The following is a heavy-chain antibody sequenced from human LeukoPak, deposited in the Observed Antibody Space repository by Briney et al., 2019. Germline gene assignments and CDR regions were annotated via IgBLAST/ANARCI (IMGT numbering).Heavy chain of an antibody. CDR3: ARLSGNNFDY. D-gene: IGHD1-14*01. CDR1: GGSISSSSYY. Sequence: SETLSLICTVSGGSISSSSYYWGWIRQPPGKGLEWIGSIYYSGSTYYNPSLKSRVTISVDTSKNQFSLKLSSATAADTAVYYCARLSGNNFDYWGQGTLVTVSS. CDR2: IYYSGST. V-gene: IGHV4-39*01. J-gene: IGHJ4*02.